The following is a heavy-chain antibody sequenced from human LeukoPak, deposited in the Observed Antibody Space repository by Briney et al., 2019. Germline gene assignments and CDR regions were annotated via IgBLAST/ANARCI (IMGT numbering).Heavy chain of an antibody. J-gene: IGHJ4*02. CDR3: ATDGGGIAVD. Sequence: ASVKVSCKASGYTFTGYYMHWVRQAPGQGLEWMGWINPNSGGTNYAQKFQGRVTMTEDTSTDTAYMELSSLRSEDTAVYYCATDGGGIAVDWGQGTLVTVSS. CDR2: INPNSGGT. V-gene: IGHV1-2*02. D-gene: IGHD6-19*01. CDR1: GYTFTGYY.